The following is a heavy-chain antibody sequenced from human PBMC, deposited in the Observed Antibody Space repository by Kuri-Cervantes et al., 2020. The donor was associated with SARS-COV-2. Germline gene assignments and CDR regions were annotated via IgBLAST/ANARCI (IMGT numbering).Heavy chain of an antibody. CDR1: GFTFSSYS. CDR3: ARDCLIGLRPGGSSMDV. Sequence: GESLKISCAASGFTFSSYSMNWVRQAPGKGLEWVSSISSSSYIYYADSVKGRFTISRDNAKNSLYLQMNSLRAEDTAVYYCARDCLIGLRPGGSSMDVWGQGTTVTVFS. V-gene: IGHV3-21*01. J-gene: IGHJ6*02. D-gene: IGHD5/OR15-5a*01. CDR2: ISSSSYI.